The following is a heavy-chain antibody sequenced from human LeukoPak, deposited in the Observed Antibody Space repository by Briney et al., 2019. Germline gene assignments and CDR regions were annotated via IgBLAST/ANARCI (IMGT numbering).Heavy chain of an antibody. CDR2: ISSSSSYI. Sequence: PGGSLRLSCAASGFTFSIHGMNWVRQAPGKGLEWVSFISSSSSYIYYADSVKGRFTISRDNAKNMLYLQMNSLRAEDTAVYYCATERAGRDGYIVFDYWGQGTLVTVSS. CDR3: ATERAGRDGYIVFDY. J-gene: IGHJ4*02. D-gene: IGHD5-24*01. CDR1: GFTFSIHG. V-gene: IGHV3-21*01.